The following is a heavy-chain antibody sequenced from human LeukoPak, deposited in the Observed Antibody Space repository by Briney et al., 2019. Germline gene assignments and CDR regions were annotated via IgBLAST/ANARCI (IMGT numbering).Heavy chain of an antibody. Sequence: PSQTLSLTCTVSGGFISNYNWNWIRPPPGKGLEWIGYISYSGSTNYSPSLKSRVTISVDTSKNQFSLKLSSVTGADTAVYYCASGRDGYTCDAFDIGGQGTMVTVSS. V-gene: IGHV4-59*01. D-gene: IGHD5-24*01. J-gene: IGHJ3*02. CDR3: ASGRDGYTCDAFDI. CDR2: ISYSGST. CDR1: GGFISNYN.